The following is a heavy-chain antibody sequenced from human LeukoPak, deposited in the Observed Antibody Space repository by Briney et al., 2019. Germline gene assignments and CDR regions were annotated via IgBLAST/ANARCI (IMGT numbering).Heavy chain of an antibody. Sequence: PSETLSLTCTVSGGSISTYYWSWLRQPAGKGLEWIGRIHTSGSTNYNPSLKSRVAMSVDTSKNQFSLKLTSVTAADTAVYYCARIDGDYVWWFDPWGQGTLVTVSP. V-gene: IGHV4-4*07. CDR2: IHTSGST. CDR3: ARIDGDYVWWFDP. CDR1: GGSISTYY. D-gene: IGHD3-16*01. J-gene: IGHJ5*02.